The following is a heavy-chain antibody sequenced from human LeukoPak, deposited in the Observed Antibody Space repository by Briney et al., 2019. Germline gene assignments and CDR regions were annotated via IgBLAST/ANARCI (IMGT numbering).Heavy chain of an antibody. CDR2: ISAYSGNT. CDR3: ARDRELLWFGELPLVRENGLKWFDP. Sequence: ASVKVSCKASGYTFTSYGISWVRQAPGQGLEWMGWISAYSGNTNYAQKLQGRVTMTTDTSTSTAYMELRSLRSDDTAVYYCARDRELLWFGELPLVRENGLKWFDPWGQGTLVTVSS. D-gene: IGHD3-10*01. CDR1: GYTFTSYG. V-gene: IGHV1-18*01. J-gene: IGHJ5*02.